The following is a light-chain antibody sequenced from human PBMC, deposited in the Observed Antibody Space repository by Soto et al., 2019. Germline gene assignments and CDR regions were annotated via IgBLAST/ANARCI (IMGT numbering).Light chain of an antibody. CDR1: HDIINY. V-gene: IGKV1-27*01. CDR2: AAY. J-gene: IGKJ4*01. Sequence: DIQIPPSXSSLSASVVYRVTITFMAPHDIINYLAWYQPKPGKVPKILIYAAYSLQSGVKSRFSGSESGTDFTLTITSMQPEDVATYYCKEYKNAQLTVGGGTKGDLK. CDR3: KEYKNAQLT.